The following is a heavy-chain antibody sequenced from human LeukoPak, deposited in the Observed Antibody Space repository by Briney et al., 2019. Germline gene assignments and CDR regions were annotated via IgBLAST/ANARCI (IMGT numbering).Heavy chain of an antibody. J-gene: IGHJ6*02. CDR1: GGTFDNYC. V-gene: IGHV1-69*04. CDR2: IIPLVGIS. Sequence: SVKVSCKASGGTFDNYCITWVRQAPGQGLEWMGRIIPLVGISNYAQKLQGRVTITADESTSTAYMELSSLRSEDTAVYYCARDNPSGSFGMDVWGQGTTVTASS. D-gene: IGHD3-16*02. CDR3: ARDNPSGSFGMDV.